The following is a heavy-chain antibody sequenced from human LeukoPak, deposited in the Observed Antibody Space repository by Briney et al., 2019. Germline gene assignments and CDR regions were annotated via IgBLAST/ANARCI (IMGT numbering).Heavy chain of an antibody. CDR1: GYTFTGYY. J-gene: IGHJ6*03. D-gene: IGHD3-10*01. CDR2: VNPNSGGT. V-gene: IGHV1-2*02. CDR3: ARADRKGVLSFGHDYYMDA. Sequence: GASVKVSCKPSGYTFTGYYMHWVRQAPGQGLEWMGWVNPNSGGTNYAQKFQGRVTMTRDTSISTAYMALSRLISDDTAVYYCARADRKGVLSFGHDYYMDAWGKGTTVTVSS.